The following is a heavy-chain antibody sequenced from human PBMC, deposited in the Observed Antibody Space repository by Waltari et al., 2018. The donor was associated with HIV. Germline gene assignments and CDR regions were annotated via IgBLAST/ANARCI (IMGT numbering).Heavy chain of an antibody. J-gene: IGHJ4*02. CDR1: GGSITRNDFY. CDR2: MYNSGTT. Sequence: QLHLQESGPGLVKPSETMALTCTVSGGSITRNDFYWAWIRQSPGKGLAWIGLMYNSGTTDYNPSLKSRVSMSRATSNNRFSLRLHYGTGADTAIYYCARRGDGFNQHARLDHWGPGTLVTVSS. V-gene: IGHV4-39*01. D-gene: IGHD2-2*01. CDR3: ARRGDGFNQHARLDH.